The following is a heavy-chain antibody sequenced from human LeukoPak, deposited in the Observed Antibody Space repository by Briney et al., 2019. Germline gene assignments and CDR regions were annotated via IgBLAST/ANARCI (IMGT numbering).Heavy chain of an antibody. J-gene: IGHJ3*02. Sequence: GGSLRLSCAASGFTFSSYGMSWVRQAPGKGLEWVSAISGSGGSTYYADSVKGRFTISRDNSKNTLYLQMNSLRAEDTAVYYCAKETTMIVVVITFDAFDIWGQGTMVTVSS. CDR2: ISGSGGST. CDR3: AKETTMIVVVITFDAFDI. V-gene: IGHV3-23*01. D-gene: IGHD3-22*01. CDR1: GFTFSSYG.